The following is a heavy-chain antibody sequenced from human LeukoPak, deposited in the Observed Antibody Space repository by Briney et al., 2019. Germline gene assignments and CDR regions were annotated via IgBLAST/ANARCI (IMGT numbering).Heavy chain of an antibody. CDR1: GFTFSSYA. J-gene: IGHJ4*02. CDR3: VGGKYYYGSGSYYYFDY. D-gene: IGHD3-10*01. CDR2: ISDSGGST. Sequence: GGSLRLSCAASGFTFSSYAMSWVRQAPGKGLEWVSTISDSGGSTYYADSVEGRFTISRDNSKNTMYLQMNSLRAEDTAVYFCVGGKYYYGSGSYYYFDYWGQGTLVTVSS. V-gene: IGHV3-23*01.